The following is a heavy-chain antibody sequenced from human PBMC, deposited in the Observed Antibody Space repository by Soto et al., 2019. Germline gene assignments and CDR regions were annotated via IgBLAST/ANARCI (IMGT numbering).Heavy chain of an antibody. CDR1: GFTFSTYA. V-gene: IGHV3-23*01. Sequence: EVKLLESGGGLVQPGGSLRLSCAVSGFTFSTYAMNWVRQAPGKGLEWVSGINGGGGSTYYADSVKGRFTISRDNSNNALYMEMDSLRAEDTAVYYCVKSGRTAYPLKNYFDPWGQGTLVTVSS. CDR2: INGGGGST. CDR3: VKSGRTAYPLKNYFDP. J-gene: IGHJ5*02. D-gene: IGHD1-7*01.